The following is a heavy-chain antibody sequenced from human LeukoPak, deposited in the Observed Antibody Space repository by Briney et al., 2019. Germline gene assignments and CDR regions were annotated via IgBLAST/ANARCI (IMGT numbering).Heavy chain of an antibody. CDR1: GYTFTGYY. V-gene: IGHV1-2*02. J-gene: IGHJ4*02. Sequence: ASVKVSCKASGYTFTGYYMHWVRQAPGQGLEWMGWINPHSGGTIYAQKFQGRVTMTRDTSISTAYMEVSGLRSDDTAVYYCARYSSSWVPFDYWGQGTLVTVSS. D-gene: IGHD6-13*01. CDR3: ARYSSSWVPFDY. CDR2: INPHSGGT.